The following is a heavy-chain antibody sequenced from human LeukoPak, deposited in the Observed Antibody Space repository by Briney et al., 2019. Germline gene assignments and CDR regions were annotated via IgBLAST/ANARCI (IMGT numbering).Heavy chain of an antibody. J-gene: IGHJ2*01. Sequence: GGSLRLSCTASGFTFSSYSMNWVRQAPGKGLVWVSRINSDGSSTSYADSVKGRFTISRDNAKSSLYLQMNSLRAEDTAVYLGLWGRGTLVTVSS. CDR2: INSDGSST. V-gene: IGHV3-74*01. CDR1: GFTFSSYS. CDR3: L.